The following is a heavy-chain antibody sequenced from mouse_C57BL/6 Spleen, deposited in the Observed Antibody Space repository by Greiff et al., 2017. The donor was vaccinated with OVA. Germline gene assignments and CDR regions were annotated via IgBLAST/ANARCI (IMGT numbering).Heavy chain of an antibody. CDR3: ARRETGTGGYFDY. V-gene: IGHV5-6*02. CDR1: GFTFSSYG. CDR2: ISSGGSYT. D-gene: IGHD4-1*01. Sequence: EVMLVESGGDLVKPGGSLKLSCAASGFTFSSYGMSWVRQTPDKRLEWVATISSGGSYTYYPDSVKGRFTISRDNAKNTLYLQMSSLKSEDTAMYYCARRETGTGGYFDYWGQGTTLTVSS. J-gene: IGHJ2*01.